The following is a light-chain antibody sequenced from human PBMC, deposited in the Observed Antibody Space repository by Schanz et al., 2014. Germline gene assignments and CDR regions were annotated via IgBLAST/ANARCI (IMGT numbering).Light chain of an antibody. CDR3: LQHYGNPT. J-gene: IGKJ4*01. Sequence: DIVMTQSPDSLAVSLGERVTINCKSSQSVLYSSNNKNYLAWYQHKPGQPPNLLIYWASTRESGVPDRFSGSGSGTDFTLTISSLQADDVAVYYCLQHYGNPTFGGGTKVDVK. CDR2: WAS. V-gene: IGKV4-1*01. CDR1: QSVLYSSNNKNY.